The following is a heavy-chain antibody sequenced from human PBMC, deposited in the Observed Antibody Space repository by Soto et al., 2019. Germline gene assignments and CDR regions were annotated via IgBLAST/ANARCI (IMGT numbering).Heavy chain of an antibody. CDR1: GFTFESYA. CDR3: AKDFPTSRIAAAADY. V-gene: IGHV3-23*01. J-gene: IGHJ4*02. D-gene: IGHD6-13*01. Sequence: GGSLRLSCASSGFTFESYAMSWVRQAPGKGLEWVSAISGSGGSTYYADSVKGRFTISRDNSKNTLYLQMNSLRAEDTAVYYCAKDFPTSRIAAAADYWGQGTLVTVSS. CDR2: ISGSGGST.